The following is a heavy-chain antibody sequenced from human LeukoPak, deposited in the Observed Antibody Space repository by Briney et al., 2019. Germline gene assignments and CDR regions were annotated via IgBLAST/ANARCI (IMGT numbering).Heavy chain of an antibody. J-gene: IGHJ4*02. CDR3: ARDIVIRDYYFDY. Sequence: GGSLRLSCAASGFTLRSYWMSWVRQAPGKGREWVANIKQDGSEKYYVDSVKGRFTISRDNARKALYLQMNSLRADDTAVYYCARDIVIRDYYFDYWGQGTLVTVSS. V-gene: IGHV3-7*01. CDR1: GFTLRSYW. D-gene: IGHD3-9*01. CDR2: IKQDGSEK.